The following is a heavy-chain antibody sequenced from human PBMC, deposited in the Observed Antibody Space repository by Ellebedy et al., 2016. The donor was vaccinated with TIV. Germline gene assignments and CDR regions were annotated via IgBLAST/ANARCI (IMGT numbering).Heavy chain of an antibody. D-gene: IGHD1-26*01. CDR2: ISSSSSYI. Sequence: GGSLRLXXAASGFTFSSYSMNWVRQAPGKGLEWVSSISSSSSYIYYADSVKGRFTISRDNAKNSLYLQMNSLRAEDTAVYYCAREGATDAFDYWGQGTLVTVSS. J-gene: IGHJ4*02. CDR1: GFTFSSYS. V-gene: IGHV3-21*01. CDR3: AREGATDAFDY.